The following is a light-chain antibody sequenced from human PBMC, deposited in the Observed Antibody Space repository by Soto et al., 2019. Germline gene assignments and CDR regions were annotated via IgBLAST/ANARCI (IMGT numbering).Light chain of an antibody. CDR1: QSVSRF. CDR3: QQRSTWPHT. V-gene: IGKV3-11*01. Sequence: EIVLTQSPATLSLSPGERATLSCRASQSVSRFLAWFQQRPGQAPRLHIYDASNRASGVPARFSGSGSGTDFTLTISSLEPEDFAVYYCQQRSTWPHTLGQGTKLEI. CDR2: DAS. J-gene: IGKJ2*01.